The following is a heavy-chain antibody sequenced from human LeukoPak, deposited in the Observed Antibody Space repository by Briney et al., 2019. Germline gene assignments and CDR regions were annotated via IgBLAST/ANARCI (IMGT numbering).Heavy chain of an antibody. Sequence: HPGRSLRLSCAASGFTFSSYAMHWVRQAPGKGLEWVAVISYDGSNKYYADSVKGRFTISRDNSKNTLYLQMNSLRAEDTAVYYCASLVQYQLLYDDAFDIWGQGTMVTVSS. CDR1: GFTFSSYA. V-gene: IGHV3-30-3*01. J-gene: IGHJ3*02. D-gene: IGHD2-2*02. CDR2: ISYDGSNK. CDR3: ASLVQYQLLYDDAFDI.